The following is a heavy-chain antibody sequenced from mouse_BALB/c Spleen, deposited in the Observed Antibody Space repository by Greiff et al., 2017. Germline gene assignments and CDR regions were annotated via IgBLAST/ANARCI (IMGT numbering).Heavy chain of an antibody. CDR2: ISDGGSYT. CDR3: ARDYYRYDEAWFAY. J-gene: IGHJ3*01. Sequence: EVMLVESGGGLVKPGGSLKLSCAASGFTFSDYYMYWVRQTPEKRLEWVATISDGGSYTYYPDSVKGRFTISRDNAKNNLYLQMSSLKSEDTAMYYCARDYYRYDEAWFAYWGQGTLVTVSA. D-gene: IGHD2-14*01. V-gene: IGHV5-4*02. CDR1: GFTFSDYY.